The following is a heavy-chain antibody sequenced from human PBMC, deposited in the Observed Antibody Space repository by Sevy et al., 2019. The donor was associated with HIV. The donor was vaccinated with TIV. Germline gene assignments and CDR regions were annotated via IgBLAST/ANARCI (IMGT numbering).Heavy chain of an antibody. CDR3: ARGAGPFAY. Sequence: GGSLRLSCAASGFTFSNYDMNWVRQASGKGLEWVSTIGAASDTYYPDSVKGRFSISRENAKNPLYLQMNSLRAGDTAVYYCARGAGPFAYWGRGTVVTVSS. V-gene: IGHV3-13*01. D-gene: IGHD6-19*01. CDR2: IGAASDT. CDR1: GFTFSNYD. J-gene: IGHJ4*02.